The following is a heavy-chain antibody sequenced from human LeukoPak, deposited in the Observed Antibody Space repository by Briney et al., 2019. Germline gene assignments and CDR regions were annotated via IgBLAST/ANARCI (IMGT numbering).Heavy chain of an antibody. CDR1: RFTFSSYS. V-gene: IGHV3-21*01. CDR2: ISSSSSYI. Sequence: PGGSLRLSCAASRFTFSSYSMNWVRQAPGKGLEWVSSISSSSSYIYYADSVKGRFTISRDNAKNSLYLQMNSLRAEDTAVYYCARGYDYGANFDYWGQGTLVTVSS. J-gene: IGHJ4*02. D-gene: IGHD4-17*01. CDR3: ARGYDYGANFDY.